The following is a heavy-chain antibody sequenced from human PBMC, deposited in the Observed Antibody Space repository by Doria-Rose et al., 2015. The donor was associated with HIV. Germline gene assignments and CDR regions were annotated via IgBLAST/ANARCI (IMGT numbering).Heavy chain of an antibody. Sequence: QVQLQQWGPGLVKPSKTLSLTCSVSGGSISHYYWSWIRQPPGKGLEYIGDIFYTGSTNYSPYLKSRVSISIDTSKNKFSLRLSSVTAADTAVYYCARVLSGTYDYWGQGTLVTVSS. CDR2: IFYTGST. CDR1: GGSISHYY. CDR3: ARVLSGTYDY. V-gene: IGHV4-59*01. D-gene: IGHD1-26*01. J-gene: IGHJ4*02.